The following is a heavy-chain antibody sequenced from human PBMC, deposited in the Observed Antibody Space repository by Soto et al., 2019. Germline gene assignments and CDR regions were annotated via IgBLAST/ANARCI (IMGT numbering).Heavy chain of an antibody. V-gene: IGHV3-23*01. J-gene: IGHJ6*02. D-gene: IGHD3-9*01. Sequence: SGGSLRLSCAASGFTFSSFAMSWVRQAPGKGLEWVSAISGSGGSTYYADSVKGRFTISRDNSKNTLYLQMNSLRAEDTAVYYCAKERTPRYYDILTGSSMDVWGQGTTVTVSS. CDR1: GFTFSSFA. CDR2: ISGSGGST. CDR3: AKERTPRYYDILTGSSMDV.